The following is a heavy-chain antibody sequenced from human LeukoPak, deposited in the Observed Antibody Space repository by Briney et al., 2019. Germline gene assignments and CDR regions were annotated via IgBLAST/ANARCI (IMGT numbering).Heavy chain of an antibody. Sequence: SETLSLTCTVSGGSISSYYWSWIRQPPGKGLEWIGYIYYSGSTNYNPSLKSRVTISVETSKNQFSLKLSSVTAADTAVYYCARDGYYGPGYFDYWGQGTLVTVSS. V-gene: IGHV4-59*01. CDR1: GGSISSYY. CDR3: ARDGYYGPGYFDY. CDR2: IYYSGST. D-gene: IGHD3-10*01. J-gene: IGHJ4*02.